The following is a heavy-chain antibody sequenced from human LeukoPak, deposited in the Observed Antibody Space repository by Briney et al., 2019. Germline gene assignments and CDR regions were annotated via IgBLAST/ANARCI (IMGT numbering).Heavy chain of an antibody. CDR3: ARHDILTGYYSYYFDY. CDR2: IYYSGST. D-gene: IGHD3-9*01. V-gene: IGHV4-39*01. J-gene: IGHJ4*02. CDR1: GGSISSSSYY. Sequence: SETLSLTCTVSGGSISSSSYYWGWIRQPPGKGLEWIGSIYYSGSTYYNPSLKSRVTISVDMSKNQFSLKLSSVTAADTAVYYCARHDILTGYYSYYFDYWGQGTLVTVSS.